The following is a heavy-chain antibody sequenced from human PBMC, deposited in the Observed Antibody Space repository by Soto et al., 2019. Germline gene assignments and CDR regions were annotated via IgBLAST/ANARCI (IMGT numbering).Heavy chain of an antibody. Sequence: EVQLVESGGGLVKPGGSLRLSCAASEFTFSNSSMNWVRQAPGKGLEWVSSISSRSSYIYYADSVKGRFTISRDNAKKSLYLQMNSLRAEDTAVYYCARDNSFRGGFDYWGLGTLVTVSS. CDR1: EFTFSNSS. J-gene: IGHJ4*02. CDR2: ISSRSSYI. V-gene: IGHV3-21*02. D-gene: IGHD1-26*01. CDR3: ARDNSFRGGFDY.